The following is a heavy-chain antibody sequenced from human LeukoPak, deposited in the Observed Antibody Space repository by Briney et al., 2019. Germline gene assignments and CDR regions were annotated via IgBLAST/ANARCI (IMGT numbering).Heavy chain of an antibody. V-gene: IGHV3-74*01. J-gene: IGHJ5*02. Sequence: PGGSLRLSCAGSTFTLRSYWMHWVRQGPGKGLVWVSRIYSDGSRTTYADSVKGRFTISGDNAKNTLYLQMNSLRAEDTAVYYCARDKIPSAGTPRGFDPWGQGTLVTVSS. D-gene: IGHD6-13*01. CDR1: TFTLRSYW. CDR3: ARDKIPSAGTPRGFDP. CDR2: IYSDGSRT.